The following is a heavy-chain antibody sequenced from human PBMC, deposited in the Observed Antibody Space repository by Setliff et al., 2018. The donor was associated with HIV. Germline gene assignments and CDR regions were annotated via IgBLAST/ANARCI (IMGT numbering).Heavy chain of an antibody. CDR2: IDSSGTT. CDR1: GGSISSYY. V-gene: IGHV4-4*07. Sequence: PSETLSLTCTVSGGSISSYYWSWIRQSAGRGLEWIGRIDSSGTTDYKPSLKGRVAISVDTSRNQFSLRVTSVTAADTAVYFCARDRHSSGLGSYGPWGPGILVTAPQ. J-gene: IGHJ5*02. D-gene: IGHD3-10*01. CDR3: ARDRHSSGLGSYGP.